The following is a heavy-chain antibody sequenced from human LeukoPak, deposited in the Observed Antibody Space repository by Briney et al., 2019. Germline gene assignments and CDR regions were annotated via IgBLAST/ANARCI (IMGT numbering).Heavy chain of an antibody. CDR2: ISGSGGST. CDR3: AKDLSFYGSGGDFDY. CDR1: GFTFSSYA. D-gene: IGHD3-10*01. J-gene: IGHJ4*02. V-gene: IGHV3-23*01. Sequence: PGGSLRFSCAASGFTFSSYAMSWVRQAPGKGLEWVSAISGSGGSTYYADSVKGRFTISRDNSKNTLYLQMNSLRAEDTAVYYCAKDLSFYGSGGDFDYWGQGTLVTVSS.